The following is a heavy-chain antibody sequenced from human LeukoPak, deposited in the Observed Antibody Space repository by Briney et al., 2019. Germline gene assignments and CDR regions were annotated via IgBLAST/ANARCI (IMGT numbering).Heavy chain of an antibody. V-gene: IGHV3-30*02. CDR1: GFTFSTYG. CDR2: IRYDGSNQ. J-gene: IGHJ6*03. Sequence: PGGSLRLSCAASGFTFSTYGMHWVRQAPGKGLEWVAFIRYDGSNQYYADSVKGRFTISRDNSKNTLYLQMNSLRAEDTAVYYCARTSFDYYYYMDVWGKGTTVTISS. CDR3: ARTSFDYYYYMDV.